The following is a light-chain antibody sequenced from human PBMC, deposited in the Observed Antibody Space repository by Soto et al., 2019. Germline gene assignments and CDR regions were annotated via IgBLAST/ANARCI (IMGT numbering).Light chain of an antibody. V-gene: IGLV2-23*02. CDR1: SGDVGSYDL. Sequence: QSALTQPASVSGSPGQSITISCTGTSGDVGSYDLVSWYQQPPGKAPKPMIYEVTKRPSGVSNRFSGSKSGNTASLTISGLQAEDEADYYCCSYAGSPHVVFGGGTKVTVL. J-gene: IGLJ2*01. CDR3: CSYAGSPHVV. CDR2: EVT.